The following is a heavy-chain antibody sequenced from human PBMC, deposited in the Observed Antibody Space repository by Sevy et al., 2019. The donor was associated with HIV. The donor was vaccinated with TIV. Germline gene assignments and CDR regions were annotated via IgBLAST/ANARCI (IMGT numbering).Heavy chain of an antibody. Sequence: SETLSLTCSVSGGSISNSAYYWGWIRQPPGKGLEWIGNIYYIGNTYYKPSLKSRVTISVDTSKNQFSLQLSSVTAADTAVYYCARWTMGITMIQGEFDSWGQGTLFTVSS. J-gene: IGHJ5*01. CDR2: IYYIGNT. D-gene: IGHD3-10*01. CDR3: ARWTMGITMIQGEFDS. V-gene: IGHV4-39*01. CDR1: GGSISNSAYY.